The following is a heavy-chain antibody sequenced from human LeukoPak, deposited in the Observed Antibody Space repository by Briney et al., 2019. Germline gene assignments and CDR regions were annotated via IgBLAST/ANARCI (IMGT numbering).Heavy chain of an antibody. J-gene: IGHJ6*02. Sequence: SETLSLTCTVSGGSISSYYWSWIRQPPGKGLEWIGYIYYSGSTNYNPSLKSRVTISVDTSKTQFSLELSSVTAADTAVYYCARHVYYYGSGTLYGMDVWGQGTTVTVSS. CDR1: GGSISSYY. V-gene: IGHV4-59*08. D-gene: IGHD3-10*01. CDR3: ARHVYYYGSGTLYGMDV. CDR2: IYYSGST.